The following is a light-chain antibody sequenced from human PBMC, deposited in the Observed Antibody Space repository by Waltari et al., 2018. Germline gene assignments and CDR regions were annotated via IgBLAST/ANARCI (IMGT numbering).Light chain of an antibody. CDR3: QQSFRTPYT. CDR1: QRISDH. Sequence: IQMTQSPSSLSLSLGHSVTITCRASQRISDHLNWYQQKPGEAPKLLIYVASNLESGFPSRFSGSGSGTDFTLTINSLQPGDFATYYCQQSFRTPYTFGQGTKLEVK. J-gene: IGKJ2*01. V-gene: IGKV1-39*01. CDR2: VAS.